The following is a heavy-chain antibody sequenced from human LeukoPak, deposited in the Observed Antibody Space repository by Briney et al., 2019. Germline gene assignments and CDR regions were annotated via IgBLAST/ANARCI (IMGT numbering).Heavy chain of an antibody. V-gene: IGHV3-7*01. Sequence: GGSLRLSCAASGFTFSSYWMSWVRQAPGKGLEWVANIKQDGSEKYYVDSVKGRFSISRDNAKNSLYLQMNSLRAEDTAVYYCAELGITMIGGVWGKGTTVTISS. CDR1: GFTFSSYW. CDR2: IKQDGSEK. D-gene: IGHD3-10*02. J-gene: IGHJ6*04. CDR3: AELGITMIGGV.